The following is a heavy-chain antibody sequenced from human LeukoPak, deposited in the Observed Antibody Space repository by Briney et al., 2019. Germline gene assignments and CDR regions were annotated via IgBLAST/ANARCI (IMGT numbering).Heavy chain of an antibody. J-gene: IGHJ3*02. CDR2: IYYSGST. CDR1: GGSVSSYY. D-gene: IGHD2-15*01. CDR3: ARTYSDAFDI. V-gene: IGHV4-59*08. Sequence: SETLSLTCTVSGGSVSSYYWSWIRQPPGKGLEWIGYIYYSGSTNYNPSLKSRVTISVDTSKNQFSLKLSSVTAADTAVYYCARTYSDAFDIWGQGTMVTVSS.